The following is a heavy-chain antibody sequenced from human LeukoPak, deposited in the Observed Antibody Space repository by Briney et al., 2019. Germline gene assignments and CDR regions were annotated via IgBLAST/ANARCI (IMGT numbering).Heavy chain of an antibody. J-gene: IGHJ4*02. CDR2: NSWNSGSI. CDR3: AKDAYSSSSSADYFDY. Sequence: GGSLRLSCAASGFTFDDYAMHWVRQAPGKGLEWVSGNSWNSGSIGYADSVKGRFTISRDNAKNSLYLQMNSLRAEDTALYYCAKDAYSSSSSADYFDYWGQGTLVTVSS. CDR1: GFTFDDYA. D-gene: IGHD6-6*01. V-gene: IGHV3-9*01.